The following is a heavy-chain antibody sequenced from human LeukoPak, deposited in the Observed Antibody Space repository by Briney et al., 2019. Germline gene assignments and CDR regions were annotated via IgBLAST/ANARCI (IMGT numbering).Heavy chain of an antibody. CDR2: ISYDGSNK. Sequence: QSGGSLRLSCAASEFTFSNYAMHWVGQAPGKGLEWVAVISYDGSNKYYADSVKGRFTISRDNSKNTLYLQMNSLRPEDTALYYCARVSERLLPSFKWFDPWGQGTLVTVSS. D-gene: IGHD2-21*02. CDR1: EFTFSNYA. J-gene: IGHJ5*02. V-gene: IGHV3-30-3*01. CDR3: ARVSERLLPSFKWFDP.